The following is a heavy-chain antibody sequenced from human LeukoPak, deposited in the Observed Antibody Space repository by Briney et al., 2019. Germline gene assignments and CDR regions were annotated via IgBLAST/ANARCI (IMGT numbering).Heavy chain of an antibody. CDR3: TSRLLWFGE. V-gene: IGHV3-15*01. CDR2: IKSKTDGGTT. D-gene: IGHD3-10*01. Sequence: PSETLSLTCAVSGGSTSSSNWWSWVRQAPEKGLEWVGRIKSKTDGGTTAYAAPVKGRFTISRDDSKNTLYLQMNSLKTEDTAVYYCTSRLLWFGEGGQGTLVTVSS. J-gene: IGHJ4*02. CDR1: GGSTSSSNW.